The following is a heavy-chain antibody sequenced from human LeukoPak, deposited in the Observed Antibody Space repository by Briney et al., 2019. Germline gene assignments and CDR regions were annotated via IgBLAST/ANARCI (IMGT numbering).Heavy chain of an antibody. CDR3: AREVTGGSSSYYFDY. V-gene: IGHV3-66*01. CDR2: IYSGGST. Sequence: AGGSLRLSCAASGFTFATNAMSWVRQAPGKGLEWVSVIYSGGSTYYADSVKGRFTISRDNSKNTLYLQMNSLRAEDTAVYYCAREVTGGSSSYYFDYWGQGTLVTVSS. D-gene: IGHD6-6*01. CDR1: GFTFATNA. J-gene: IGHJ4*02.